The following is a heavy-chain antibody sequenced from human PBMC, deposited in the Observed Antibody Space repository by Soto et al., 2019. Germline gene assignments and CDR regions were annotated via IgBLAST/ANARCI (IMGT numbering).Heavy chain of an antibody. CDR1: GGSISSYY. D-gene: IGHD3-22*01. Sequence: PSETLCLTCTVSGGSISSYYWSGIRQPPGKGLEWIGYIYYSGSTNYNPSLKSRVTISVDTSKNQFSLKLSSVTAADTAVYYCAREGGGATYYYDSSGYHWFDPWGQGTLVTVSS. CDR2: IYYSGST. V-gene: IGHV4-59*01. CDR3: AREGGGATYYYDSSGYHWFDP. J-gene: IGHJ5*02.